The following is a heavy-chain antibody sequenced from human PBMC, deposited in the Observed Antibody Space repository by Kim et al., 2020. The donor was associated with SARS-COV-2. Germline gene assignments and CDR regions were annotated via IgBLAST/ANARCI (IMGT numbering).Heavy chain of an antibody. Sequence: GGSLRLSCAASGFAMSNYGMHWVRQAPGKGLEWVSLIWYDGGNKYYADSVKGRFTISRDNSKNTLYLQMNSLRAEDTAVYYCARDYAGYFKGLDVWGHGTTGTVSS. V-gene: IGHV3-33*01. D-gene: IGHD3-9*01. CDR1: GFAMSNYG. CDR2: IWYDGGNK. CDR3: ARDYAGYFKGLDV. J-gene: IGHJ6*02.